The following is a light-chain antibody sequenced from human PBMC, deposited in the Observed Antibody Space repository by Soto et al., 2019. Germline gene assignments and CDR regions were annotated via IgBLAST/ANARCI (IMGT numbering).Light chain of an antibody. CDR3: QQYVTSSPRT. CDR1: HTISSSY. CDR2: GIS. V-gene: IGKV3-20*01. J-gene: IGKJ1*01. Sequence: EIVLTQSPVTRSLSPGERATLSCRASHTISSSYLAWYQQKPGQAPRLLMYGISRRATGIPDRFSGSGSGTDFTLNITRLEPEDFAVYYCQQYVTSSPRTFGQGTKVDIK.